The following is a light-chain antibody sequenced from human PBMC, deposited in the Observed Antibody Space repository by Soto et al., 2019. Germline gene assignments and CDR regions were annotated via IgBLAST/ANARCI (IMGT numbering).Light chain of an antibody. CDR2: DNN. CDR3: GSWDSSLSAYV. Sequence: QSVLTQPPSVSAAPGQKVTISCSGSSSNIGNNYVSWYQQLPGTAPKLLIYDNNKRPSGIPDRFSGSKSGTSATLGITGLQTGDEADYDCGSWDSSLSAYVFGTGTKVTGL. V-gene: IGLV1-51*01. CDR1: SSNIGNNY. J-gene: IGLJ1*01.